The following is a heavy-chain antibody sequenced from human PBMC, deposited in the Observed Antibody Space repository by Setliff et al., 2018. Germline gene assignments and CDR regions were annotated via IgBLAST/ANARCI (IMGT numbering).Heavy chain of an antibody. Sequence: LRLSCAASGFTFSDYYMNWVRQAPGKGLEWVSYISDASRTIYYADSVKGRFTISRDNSKNSLYLQMNSLRADDTAVYFCARLVDYYYYYMDVWGKGTTVTVSS. CDR2: ISDASRTI. CDR3: ARLVDYYYYYMDV. D-gene: IGHD2-2*01. V-gene: IGHV3-11*04. J-gene: IGHJ6*03. CDR1: GFTFSDYY.